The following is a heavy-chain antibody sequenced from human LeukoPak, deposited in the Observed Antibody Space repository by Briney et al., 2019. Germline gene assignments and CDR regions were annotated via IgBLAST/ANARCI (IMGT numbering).Heavy chain of an antibody. CDR3: ARLAYCSNDVCYSNYYYSMDV. CDR1: GYTFSSYW. D-gene: IGHD2-8*01. Sequence: GESLQISCKGSGYTFSSYWIGWVRQLPGKGLEWMGIINPDDSDTRYSPSFQGQVTISADKSISTAYLQWSSLKASDTAMYYCARLAYCSNDVCYSNYYYSMDVWGKGTTVTVSS. J-gene: IGHJ6*03. V-gene: IGHV5-51*01. CDR2: INPDDSDT.